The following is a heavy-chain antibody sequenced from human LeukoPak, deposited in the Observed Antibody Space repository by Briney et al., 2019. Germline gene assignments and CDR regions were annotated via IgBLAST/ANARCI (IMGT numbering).Heavy chain of an antibody. D-gene: IGHD3-16*01. CDR2: IYNSGST. CDR1: GGSISNYY. CDR3: ARKTYADYWYFDL. J-gene: IGHJ2*01. V-gene: IGHV4-4*07. Sequence: SEKLSLTCTGSGGSISNYYWSWIRQAPGQGLKWIGHIYNSGSTNYKPSLRRRTTMSVDTSKNQFSLQLSSVTAADTAVYYCARKTYADYWYFDLWGRGTLVTVSS.